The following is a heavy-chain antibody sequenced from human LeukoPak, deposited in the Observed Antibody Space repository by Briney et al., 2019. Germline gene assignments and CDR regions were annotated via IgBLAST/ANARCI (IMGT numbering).Heavy chain of an antibody. J-gene: IGHJ4*02. CDR1: GFTFSNYA. Sequence: GGSLRLSCAASGFTFSNYALYWVRQAPGRGLQWVSLISYDGINKYYSDSVKGRFTISRDNSRNTLYLQMNSLRAEDTAVYYCANGWLAYPGYWGQGTLVTVSS. CDR2: ISYDGINK. V-gene: IGHV3-30*04. D-gene: IGHD6-19*01. CDR3: ANGWLAYPGY.